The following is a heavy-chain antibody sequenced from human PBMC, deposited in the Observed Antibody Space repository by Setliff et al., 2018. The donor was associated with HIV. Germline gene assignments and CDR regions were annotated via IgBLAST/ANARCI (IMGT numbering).Heavy chain of an antibody. D-gene: IGHD1-26*01. CDR2: INHSGST. Sequence: SETLSLTCAVYGGSFSGYYWSWIRQPPGKGLEWIGEINHSGSTNYNMSLWSRVTISLDASRNQFSLELISVAAADTAVYYCAGGPGTTSIDYWAQGTLVTVSS. CDR1: GGSFSGYY. V-gene: IGHV4-34*01. J-gene: IGHJ4*02. CDR3: AGGPGTTSIDY.